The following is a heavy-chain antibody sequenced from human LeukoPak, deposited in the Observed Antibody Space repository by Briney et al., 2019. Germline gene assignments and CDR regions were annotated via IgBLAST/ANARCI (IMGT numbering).Heavy chain of an antibody. V-gene: IGHV4-31*03. J-gene: IGHJ5*02. CDR1: GGSISSGGYY. CDR2: IYYSGST. CDR3: ARGPLNWFDP. Sequence: SETLSLTCTVSGGSISSGGYYWSWIRPHPGKGLGWVGYIYYSGSTYYNPSLKSRVTISVDTSKNQFSLKLSSVTAAGTAVYYCARGPLNWFDPWGQGTLVTVSS.